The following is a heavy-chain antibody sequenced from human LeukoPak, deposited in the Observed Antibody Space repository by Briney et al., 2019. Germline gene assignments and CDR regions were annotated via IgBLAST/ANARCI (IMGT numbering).Heavy chain of an antibody. CDR1: GFTFSSYG. CDR3: AKEPRRELPSFYFDY. CDR2: ISYDGSSK. Sequence: PGRSLRLSCAASGFTFSSYGMHWVRQAPGKGLEWVAVISYDGSSKYYADSMKGRFTISRDNSKNTLYLQMNSLRAEDTGVYYCAKEPRRELPSFYFDYWGQGTLVTVSS. J-gene: IGHJ4*02. D-gene: IGHD1-26*01. V-gene: IGHV3-30*18.